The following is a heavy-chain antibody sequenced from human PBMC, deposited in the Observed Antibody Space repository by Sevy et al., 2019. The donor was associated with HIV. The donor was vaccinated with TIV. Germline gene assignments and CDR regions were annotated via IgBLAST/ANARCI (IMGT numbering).Heavy chain of an antibody. CDR1: GFTFSTYA. D-gene: IGHD3-22*01. J-gene: IGHJ6*02. CDR3: ARKYHDTSGYPRYSMDV. CDR2: ISGGGGNP. Sequence: GGSLRLSCAASGFTFSTYAMYWVRQAPGKGLEYVSAISGGGGNPYYGTSVKGRFTVSRDNAKNTLYLQMGSLRAEDMAVYFCARKYHDTSGYPRYSMDVWGQGTTVTVSS. V-gene: IGHV3-64*01.